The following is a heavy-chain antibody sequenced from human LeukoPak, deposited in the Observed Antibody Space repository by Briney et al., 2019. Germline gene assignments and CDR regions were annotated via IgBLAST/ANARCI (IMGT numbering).Heavy chain of an antibody. Sequence: ASVKVSCKASGYTFTSYYMHWVRQAPGQGLEWMGIINPSGGSTSYAQKFQGRVTMTRDTSTSTVYMKLSSLRSEDTAVYYCARDNPPGYFDYWGQGTLVTVSS. D-gene: IGHD1-14*01. J-gene: IGHJ4*02. CDR3: ARDNPPGYFDY. CDR2: INPSGGST. CDR1: GYTFTSYY. V-gene: IGHV1-46*01.